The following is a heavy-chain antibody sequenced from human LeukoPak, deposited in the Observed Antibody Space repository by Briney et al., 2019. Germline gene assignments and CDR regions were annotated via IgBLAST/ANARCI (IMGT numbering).Heavy chain of an antibody. CDR1: GFTFSDYY. CDR3: SREIAVAGTGGDY. CDR2: ISSSGSTI. J-gene: IGHJ4*02. Sequence: GGSLRLSCAASGFTFSDYYMSWIRQAPGKGLERVSYISSSGSTIYYAYYAEGGFSSSTNNAKNSLYLQLISLRGEDAAVYYCSREIAVAGTGGDYWGQGTLVTVSS. V-gene: IGHV3-11*01. D-gene: IGHD6-19*01.